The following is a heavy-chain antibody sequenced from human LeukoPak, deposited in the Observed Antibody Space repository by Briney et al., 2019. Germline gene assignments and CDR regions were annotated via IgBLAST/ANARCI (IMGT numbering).Heavy chain of an antibody. V-gene: IGHV1-2*02. D-gene: IGHD3-22*01. CDR3: ARGLKYYYDSSGYYSSGDY. CDR2: INPNTGGT. J-gene: IGHJ4*02. CDR1: GYTFTGYY. Sequence: ASVRVSCKASGYTFTGYYIHWVRQAPGQGLEWIGWINPNTGGTNYAQNFQGRVTMTRDTSISTAYMELSRLRSDDTAVYYCARGLKYYYDSSGYYSSGDYWGQGTLVTVSS.